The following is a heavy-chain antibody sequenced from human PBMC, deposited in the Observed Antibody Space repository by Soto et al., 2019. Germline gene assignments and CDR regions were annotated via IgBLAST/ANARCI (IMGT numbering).Heavy chain of an antibody. Sequence: VKVCCLASVYPYTSYGISWVRQAPGQGLEWMGWISTYSGDTKYARKFQGRVTMTTDTSTSTAHMELRSLTSDDTAVYYCARVSLTMIVVQFGVYWGQGTMVTVSS. J-gene: IGHJ4*02. CDR3: ARVSLTMIVVQFGVY. V-gene: IGHV1-18*04. D-gene: IGHD3-22*01. CDR1: VYPYTSYG. CDR2: ISTYSGDT.